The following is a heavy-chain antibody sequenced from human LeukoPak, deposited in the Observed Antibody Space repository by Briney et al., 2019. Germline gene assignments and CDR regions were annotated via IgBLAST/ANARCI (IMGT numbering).Heavy chain of an antibody. J-gene: IGHJ4*02. Sequence: GASVKASCKASGGTFSSYAISWVRQAPGQGLEWMGRIIPIFGTANYAQKFQGRVTITTDESTSTAYMELSSLRSEDTAVYYCARDLYYYDSSGYYAPREFDYWGQGTLVTVSS. D-gene: IGHD3-22*01. V-gene: IGHV1-69*05. CDR3: ARDLYYYDSSGYYAPREFDY. CDR1: GGTFSSYA. CDR2: IIPIFGTA.